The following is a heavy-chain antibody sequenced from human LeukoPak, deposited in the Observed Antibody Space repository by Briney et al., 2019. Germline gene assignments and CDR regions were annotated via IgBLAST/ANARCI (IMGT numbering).Heavy chain of an antibody. D-gene: IGHD2-15*01. CDR3: ARQQQFCSGGNCYSLNAFDL. J-gene: IGHJ3*01. CDR2: IYPGDSDT. CDR1: GYNFITYW. V-gene: IGHV5-51*01. Sequence: GESLKISCKGSGYNFITYWTGWVRQMPGKGLEWMGIIYPGDSDTRYSPSFQGQVTISADKSISTAYLQWSSLKASDTAMYYCARQQQFCSGGNCYSLNAFDLWGQGTVVTVSS.